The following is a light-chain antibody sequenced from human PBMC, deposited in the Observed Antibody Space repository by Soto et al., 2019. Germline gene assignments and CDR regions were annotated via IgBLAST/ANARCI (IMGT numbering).Light chain of an antibody. J-gene: IGLJ1*01. CDR1: RSNIGSNP. V-gene: IGLV1-44*01. CDR3: AAWDDSLYGGV. CDR2: SNN. Sequence: QSVLTQPPSASGTPGQRVTISCSGSRSNIGSNPVNWYQQLPGTAPKLLIDSNNRRPSGVPDRFSGSRSGTSASLAISGLQSEDEADYYCAAWDDSLYGGVFGTGTKLTVL.